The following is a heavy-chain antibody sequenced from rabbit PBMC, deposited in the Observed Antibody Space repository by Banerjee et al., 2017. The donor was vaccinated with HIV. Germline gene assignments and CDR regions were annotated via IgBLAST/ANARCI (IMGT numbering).Heavy chain of an antibody. CDR1: GFSFSSSYY. V-gene: IGHV1S40*01. Sequence: QSLEESGGDLVKPGASLTLTCTASGFSFSSSYYMCWVRQAPGKGLELIACIYTNSDKTYYASWAKGRFTISKTSSTTVTLQMTSLTAADTATYFCARGDYTYGYVGYAYATEDGDYHYYFNLWGPGTLVTVS. CDR2: IYTNSDKT. CDR3: ARGDYTYGYVGYAYATEDGDYHYYFNL. J-gene: IGHJ4*01. D-gene: IGHD6-1*01.